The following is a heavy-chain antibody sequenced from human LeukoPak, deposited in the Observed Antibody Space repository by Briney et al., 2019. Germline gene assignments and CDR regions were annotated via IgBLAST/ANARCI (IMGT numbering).Heavy chain of an antibody. D-gene: IGHD2/OR15-2a*01. CDR3: ARLTPTTLSLYYYYMDV. J-gene: IGHJ6*03. Sequence: SETLSLTCAVSGGSISSSNWWSWVRQPPGKGLEWIGRIFHSGTTDYKTSLKGRVTISVDKSKNQFSLTLTSVTAADTAVYYCARLTPTTLSLYYYYMDVWGKGTTVTVSS. CDR2: IFHSGTT. CDR1: GGSISSSNW. V-gene: IGHV4-4*02.